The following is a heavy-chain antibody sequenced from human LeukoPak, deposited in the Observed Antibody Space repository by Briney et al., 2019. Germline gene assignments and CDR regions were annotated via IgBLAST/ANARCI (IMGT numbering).Heavy chain of an antibody. CDR3: ARDDYGLAFDI. J-gene: IGHJ3*02. CDR2: VSYHGVDK. CDR1: GFTFTNYA. D-gene: IGHD4-17*01. V-gene: IGHV3-30*09. Sequence: GGSLRLSCSGSGFTFTNYAIHWVRQAPGKGLEWVAVVSYHGVDKYYADSVRGRFAISRDNAKNSLYLQMNSLRAEDTAVYYCARDDYGLAFDIWGQGTMVTVSS.